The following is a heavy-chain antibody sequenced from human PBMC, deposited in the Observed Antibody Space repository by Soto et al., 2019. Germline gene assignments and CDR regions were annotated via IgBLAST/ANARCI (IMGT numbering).Heavy chain of an antibody. CDR1: GYTCTSFG. V-gene: IGHV1-18*01. CDR3: ARDHRGGTDAFDI. D-gene: IGHD2-15*01. CDR2: ISAYNGNT. Sequence: QVQLVQSGAEVKKPGASVKVSCKASGYTCTSFGLSWVRQAPGQGLEWMGWISAYNGNTNYAENLQGRVTMTTDTSTSTAYMELRSLRADDTAVYYCARDHRGGTDAFDIWGQGTMVTVSS. J-gene: IGHJ3*02.